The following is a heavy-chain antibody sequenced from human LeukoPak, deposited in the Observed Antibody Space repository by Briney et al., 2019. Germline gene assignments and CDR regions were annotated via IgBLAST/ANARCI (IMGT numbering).Heavy chain of an antibody. CDR2: ISRSSTDI. J-gene: IGHJ6*02. V-gene: IGHV3-21*01. CDR3: ARDANTYYDILTGPLPSYYYGMDV. CDR1: GFSFSSYS. D-gene: IGHD3-9*01. Sequence: GGSLRLSCAASGFSFSSYSMNWVRQAPGKGLEWVSSISRSSTDIQYADSVKGRFTISRDNAKNSLYLQMNSLRDEDTAVYYCARDANTYYDILTGPLPSYYYGMDVWGQGTTVTVSS.